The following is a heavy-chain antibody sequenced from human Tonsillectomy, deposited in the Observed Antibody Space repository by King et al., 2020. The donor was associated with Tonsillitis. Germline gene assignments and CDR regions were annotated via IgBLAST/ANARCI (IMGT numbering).Heavy chain of an antibody. D-gene: IGHD3-10*01. CDR1: GYSISSGYY. Sequence: VQLQESGPGLVKPSETLSLTCTVSGYSISSGYYWGWIRQPPGKGLEWIGSIYHSGSTYYNPSLKSRVTTSVDTSKNQSSLKLSAVNAADTAVYYCARVSGFGELKWFDTWGQGTLVTVSS. CDR3: ARVSGFGELKWFDT. CDR2: IYHSGST. V-gene: IGHV4-38-2*02. J-gene: IGHJ5*02.